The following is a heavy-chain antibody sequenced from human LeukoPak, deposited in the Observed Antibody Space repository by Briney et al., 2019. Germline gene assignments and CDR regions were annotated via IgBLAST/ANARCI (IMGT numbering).Heavy chain of an antibody. CDR3: AKRHYDILTGYNDY. D-gene: IGHD3-9*01. Sequence: PGGSLRLSCAASGFTFSSYAMSWVRQAPGKGLEWVSAISGSAGSTYYADSVKGRFTISRDNSKNTLYLQMNSLRAEDTAVYYCAKRHYDILTGYNDYWGQGTLVTVSS. CDR2: ISGSAGST. V-gene: IGHV3-23*01. J-gene: IGHJ4*02. CDR1: GFTFSSYA.